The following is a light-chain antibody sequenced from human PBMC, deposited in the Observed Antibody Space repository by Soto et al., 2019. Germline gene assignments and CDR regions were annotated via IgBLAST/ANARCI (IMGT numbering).Light chain of an antibody. Sequence: QSALTQPASVSGSPGQSITISCTGTSSDVGAYNFVSWHQQHPGKAPKLMIYNVYDRPSGISYRFSGSKSGNTASLTISGLQGEDEADYYCSEYTVSRTYVFGTGTKVT. CDR2: NVY. CDR3: SEYTVSRTYV. CDR1: SSDVGAYNF. V-gene: IGLV2-14*03. J-gene: IGLJ1*01.